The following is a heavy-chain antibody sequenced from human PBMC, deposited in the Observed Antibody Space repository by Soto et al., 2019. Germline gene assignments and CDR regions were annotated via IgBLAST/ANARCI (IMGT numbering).Heavy chain of an antibody. CDR2: IYWDDDK. V-gene: IGHV2-5*02. J-gene: IGHJ3*02. CDR1: GFSLSTSGVG. D-gene: IGHD4-17*01. Sequence: QITLKESGPTLVKPTQTLTLTCTFSGFSLSTSGVGVGWIRQPPGKALEWLALIYWDDDKRYSPSLRSRLTITKDTSKNQVVLTLTSMDPVDTATYYCAHRPTVTAAGGAFDIWGQGTMVTVSS. CDR3: AHRPTVTAAGGAFDI.